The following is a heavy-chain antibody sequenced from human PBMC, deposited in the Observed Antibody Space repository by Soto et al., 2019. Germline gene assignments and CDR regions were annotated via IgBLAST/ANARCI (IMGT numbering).Heavy chain of an antibody. J-gene: IGHJ1*01. CDR1: GFSLSTRGEG. V-gene: IGHV2-5*01. CDR3: AHRTYYYGSGHVFQH. Sequence: GSGPTLVNPTQTLTLTCTFSGFSLSTRGEGVGWIRQPPGKALEWLALSYWNDDKRYSPSLKSRLTITKGTSEDQVVLTMTNMDPVDTATYYCAHRTYYYGSGHVFQHWGQGTLVTVSS. CDR2: SYWNDDK. D-gene: IGHD3-10*01.